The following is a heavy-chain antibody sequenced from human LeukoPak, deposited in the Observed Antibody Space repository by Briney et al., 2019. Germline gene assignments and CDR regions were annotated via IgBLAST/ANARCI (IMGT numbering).Heavy chain of an antibody. CDR3: ARSPCRGLRDCANPDY. V-gene: IGHV4-34*01. D-gene: IGHD5-12*01. CDR1: GGSFSGYY. J-gene: IGHJ4*02. Sequence: PSETLSLTCAVYGGSFSGYYWSWIRKPPGKGLEWIGEINHSGSTNYNPSLKSRVTISVDKSKNQFSLKLSSVTAADTAVYYCARSPCRGLRDCANPDYWGQGTLVTVSS. CDR2: INHSGST.